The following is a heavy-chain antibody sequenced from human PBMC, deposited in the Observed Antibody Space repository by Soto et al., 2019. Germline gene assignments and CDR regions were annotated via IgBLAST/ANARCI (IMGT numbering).Heavy chain of an antibody. D-gene: IGHD3-10*01. CDR2: IYWDDDK. J-gene: IGHJ4*02. V-gene: IGHV2-5*02. Sequence: QITLKESGPTLVRPTQTLTLTFTFSGFSLTTSGVGVGWIRQPPGTALEWLAVIYWDDDKRYSSSMKSRLTITKDTSKNQVVLTMTNMDPVDTATYYCAHHPYYGLGSYSFDYWGQGTLVTVSS. CDR1: GFSLTTSGVG. CDR3: AHHPYYGLGSYSFDY.